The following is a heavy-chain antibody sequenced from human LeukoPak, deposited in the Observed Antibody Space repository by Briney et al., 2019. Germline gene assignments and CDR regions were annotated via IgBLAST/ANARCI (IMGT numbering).Heavy chain of an antibody. D-gene: IGHD6-19*01. CDR1: GFTFSSYA. CDR2: ISGSGGST. V-gene: IGHV3-23*01. J-gene: IGHJ4*02. CDR3: ATSGSGWYRFDY. Sequence: GGSLRLSCAASGFTFSSYAMSWVRQAPGKGLEWVSAISGSGGSTYYADSVKGRFTISRDNSKNTLYLQMNSLRVEDTAVYYCATSGSGWYRFDYWGQGTLVSVSS.